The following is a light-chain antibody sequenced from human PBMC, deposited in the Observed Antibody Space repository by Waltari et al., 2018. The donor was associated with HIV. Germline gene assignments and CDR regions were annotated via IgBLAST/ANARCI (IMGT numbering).Light chain of an antibody. V-gene: IGKV1-17*01. CDR3: LQHSSFLFN. J-gene: IGKJ2*01. CDR1: QGIGKD. Sequence: IQMTQSPSILSASVGDRVTIPCRASQGIGKDLAWYQQRPGQAPKRLIYAASTLRSGVPSRSRGSGSGTEFTLTITSLQPEDFTSYYCLQHSSFLFNFGQRTKVDI. CDR2: AAS.